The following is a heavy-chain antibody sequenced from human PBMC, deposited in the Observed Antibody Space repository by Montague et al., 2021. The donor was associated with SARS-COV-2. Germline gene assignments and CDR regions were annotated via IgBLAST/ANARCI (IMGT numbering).Heavy chain of an antibody. CDR3: ARAHSGSWAHLDN. D-gene: IGHD5-12*01. CDR1: GGSISSGSYY. CDR2: IYTSGTT. Sequence: TLSLTCTVSGGSISSGSYYWSWTRQPAGKGLEWIGRIYTSGTTDYSFSLKSRVTISVDTPKNQFSLKLTSVTAADTAVYYCARAHSGSWAHLDNWGQGSLVTVSS. J-gene: IGHJ4*02. V-gene: IGHV4-61*02.